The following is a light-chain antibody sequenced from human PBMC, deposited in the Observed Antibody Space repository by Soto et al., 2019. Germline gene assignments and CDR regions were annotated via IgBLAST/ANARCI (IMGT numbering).Light chain of an antibody. CDR3: SSFSATTTTTVV. Sequence: QSVLTQPASVSGSPGQSITISCTGTSSDVGAYKYVSWYQQHPGKDPKLIIYEVSNRPSGVPNRFSASKSGNTASLTISGLQTEDEADYFCSSFSATTTTTVVFGGGTKLTVL. J-gene: IGLJ2*01. CDR2: EVS. CDR1: SSDVGAYKY. V-gene: IGLV2-14*01.